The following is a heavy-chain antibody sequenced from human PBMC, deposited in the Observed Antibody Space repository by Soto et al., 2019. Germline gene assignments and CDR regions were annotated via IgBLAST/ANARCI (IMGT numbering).Heavy chain of an antibody. J-gene: IGHJ4*02. Sequence: QVQLVQSGAEVKKPGSSVKISCRASGGTFSSNTINWVRQAAGQGLEWMGGIIPLFGTANYAEKFQGRITITADKSTKTEYMELRSLRSEDTAVYYFVSKAACGVDCYAFDSWGQGTLVTVSS. CDR3: VSKAACGVDCYAFDS. CDR1: GGTFSSNT. V-gene: IGHV1-69*06. CDR2: IIPLFGTA. D-gene: IGHD2-21*02.